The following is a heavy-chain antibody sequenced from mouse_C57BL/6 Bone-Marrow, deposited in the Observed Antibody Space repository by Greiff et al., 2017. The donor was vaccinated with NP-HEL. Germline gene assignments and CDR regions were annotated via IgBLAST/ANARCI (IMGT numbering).Heavy chain of an antibody. CDR3: APIYYDYDAFAY. Sequence: VQLKQSGPELVKPGASVKISCKASGYTFTDYYMNWVKQSHGKSLEWIGDINPNNGGTSYNQKFKGKATLTVDKSSSTAYMELRSLTSEDSAVYYCAPIYYDYDAFAYWGQGTLVTVSA. D-gene: IGHD2-4*01. J-gene: IGHJ3*01. CDR1: GYTFTDYY. CDR2: INPNNGGT. V-gene: IGHV1-26*01.